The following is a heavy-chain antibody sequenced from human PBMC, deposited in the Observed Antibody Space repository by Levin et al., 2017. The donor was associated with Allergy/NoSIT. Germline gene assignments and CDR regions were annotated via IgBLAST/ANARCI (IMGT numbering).Heavy chain of an antibody. Sequence: ASVKVSCKASGYTFTGYYMHWVRQAPGQGLEWMGWINPNSGGTNYAQKFQGRVTMTRDTSISTAYMELSRLRSDDTAVYYCARVRSLDYGDYGGNWFDPWGQGTLVTVSS. J-gene: IGHJ5*02. D-gene: IGHD4-17*01. CDR2: INPNSGGT. CDR1: GYTFTGYY. V-gene: IGHV1-2*02. CDR3: ARVRSLDYGDYGGNWFDP.